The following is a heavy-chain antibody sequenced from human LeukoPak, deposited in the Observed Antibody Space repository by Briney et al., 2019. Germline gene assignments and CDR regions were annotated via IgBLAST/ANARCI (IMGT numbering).Heavy chain of an antibody. J-gene: IGHJ6*03. Sequence: GGSLRLSCAASRFAFTSYAMSWVPQAPGKRLECVLAITGHGGTTYYADSVRGRFTVSRDNSNNTLYLQMNSMIAEDTAVYYCAKDRPFGDSRRRDPDFWGWGKVTMVTVAS. CDR1: RFAFTSYA. CDR2: ITGHGGTT. V-gene: IGHV3-23*01. CDR3: AKDRPFGDSRRRDPDFWG. D-gene: IGHD4-17*01.